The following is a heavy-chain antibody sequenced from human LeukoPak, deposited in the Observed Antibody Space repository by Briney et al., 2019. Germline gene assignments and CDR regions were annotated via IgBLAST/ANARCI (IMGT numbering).Heavy chain of an antibody. J-gene: IGHJ4*02. Sequence: GGALRLSCAASGFTFSSYSMNWVRQAPGKGLEWVSYISSSSSTIYYADSVKGRFTISRDNAKNSLYLQMNSLRAEDTAVYYCARDGSSGWPDYWGQGTLVTVSS. CDR3: ARDGSSGWPDY. CDR1: GFTFSSYS. D-gene: IGHD6-19*01. CDR2: ISSSSSTI. V-gene: IGHV3-48*04.